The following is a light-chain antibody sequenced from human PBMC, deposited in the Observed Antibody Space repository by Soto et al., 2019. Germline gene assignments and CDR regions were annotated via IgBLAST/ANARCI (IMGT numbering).Light chain of an antibody. CDR1: SRDAGGYNY. CDR2: DVS. V-gene: IGLV2-14*01. CDR3: SSYTSSSTPYV. Sequence: QSAPAQPASVSGSPGQSVTLSCPGTSRDAGGYNYVSWYQQQPGKAPKLMIYDVSNRPSGVSNRFSGSKSGNTASLTISGLQAEDEADYYCSSYTSSSTPYVFGTGTKVTVL. J-gene: IGLJ1*01.